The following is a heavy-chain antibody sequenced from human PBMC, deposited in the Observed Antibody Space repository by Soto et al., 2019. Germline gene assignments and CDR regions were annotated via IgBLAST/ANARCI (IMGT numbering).Heavy chain of an antibody. D-gene: IGHD3-3*01. Sequence: GGSLSLSCTASGFTFSSYAMSWVRQAPGKGLQWVSAISGSGGSTYYVDSVKGRFTISRDNAKNSLYLQMTSLRAEDTAVYYCARFPTRGLAFDIWGQGTMVTVSS. V-gene: IGHV3-23*01. J-gene: IGHJ3*02. CDR3: ARFPTRGLAFDI. CDR1: GFTFSSYA. CDR2: ISGSGGST.